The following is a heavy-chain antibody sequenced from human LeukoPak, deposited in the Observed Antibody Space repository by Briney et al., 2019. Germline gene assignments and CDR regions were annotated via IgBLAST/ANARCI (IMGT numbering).Heavy chain of an antibody. CDR1: GGTFSSYA. D-gene: IGHD5-18*01. Sequence: SVKVSCKASGGTFSSYAISWVRQAPGQGLEWIGGIIPIFGTANYAQKFQGRVTITADESTSTAYMELSSLRSEDTAVYYCATKRGYSYGSPHWGQGTLVTVSS. CDR2: IIPIFGTA. V-gene: IGHV1-69*13. CDR3: ATKRGYSYGSPH. J-gene: IGHJ4*02.